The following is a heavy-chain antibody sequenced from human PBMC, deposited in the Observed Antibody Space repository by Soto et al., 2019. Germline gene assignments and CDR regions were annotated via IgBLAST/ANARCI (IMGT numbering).Heavy chain of an antibody. J-gene: IGHJ4*02. CDR1: GYTFTSYA. CDR3: ARDLDCTNGVCYDY. D-gene: IGHD2-8*01. V-gene: IGHV1-3*01. CDR2: INAGNGNT. Sequence: ASVKVSCKASGYTFTSYAMHWVRHAPGQRLEWMGWINAGNGNTKYSQKFQGRVTITRDTSASTAYMEVSSLRSEDTAVYYCARDLDCTNGVCYDYWGQGTLVTVSS.